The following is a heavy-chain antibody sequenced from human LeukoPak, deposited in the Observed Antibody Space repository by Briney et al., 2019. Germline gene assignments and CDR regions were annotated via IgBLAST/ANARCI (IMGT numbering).Heavy chain of an antibody. CDR1: GYTFTSYG. Sequence: ASVKVSCKASGYTFTSYGISWVRQAPGQGLDWMGWISAYNGNTNYAQKLQGRVTMTTDTSTSTAYMELRSLRSDDTAVYYCVRDRKSVVRGSKNDYWGQGTLVTVSS. V-gene: IGHV1-18*01. J-gene: IGHJ4*02. CDR3: VRDRKSVVRGSKNDY. CDR2: ISAYNGNT. D-gene: IGHD3-10*01.